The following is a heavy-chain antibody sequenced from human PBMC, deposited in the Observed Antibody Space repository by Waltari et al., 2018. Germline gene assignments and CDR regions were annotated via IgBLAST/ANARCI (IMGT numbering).Heavy chain of an antibody. CDR2: IIPIFGTA. V-gene: IGHV1-69*14. CDR3: ARVLLWFGDHNKGSRYFDY. CDR1: GGTFSSYA. J-gene: IGHJ4*02. D-gene: IGHD3-10*01. Sequence: QVQLVQSGAEVKKPGSSVKVSCKASGGTFSSYAISWVRQAPGQGLEWMGGIIPIFGTANYAQKFQGRVTITADKSTSTAYMELSSLRSEDMAVYYCARVLLWFGDHNKGSRYFDYWGQGTLVTVSS.